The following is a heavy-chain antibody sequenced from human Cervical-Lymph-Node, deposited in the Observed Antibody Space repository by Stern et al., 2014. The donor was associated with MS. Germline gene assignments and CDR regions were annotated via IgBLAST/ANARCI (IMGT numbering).Heavy chain of an antibody. Sequence: VQLMESAAEVKTPGSSVKVSCKASGDTFSSYAINCVRQVPGQGLERMGGITPVFGTTNYAQKFQGRVTITADKSTNTAYMELMTLRSEDTAVYYCARGGGLVGYFDYWGQGTLVSVSS. V-gene: IGHV1-69*06. CDR3: ARGGGLVGYFDY. CDR2: ITPVFGTT. J-gene: IGHJ4*02. CDR1: GDTFSSYA. D-gene: IGHD1-26*01.